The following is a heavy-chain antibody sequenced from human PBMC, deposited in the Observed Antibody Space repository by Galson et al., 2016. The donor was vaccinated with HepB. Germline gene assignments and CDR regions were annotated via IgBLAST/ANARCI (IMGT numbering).Heavy chain of an antibody. CDR2: ITGSGGRS. CDR1: GFTFSSYA. CDR3: AKGYNILTGLIDY. V-gene: IGHV3-23*01. J-gene: IGHJ4*02. Sequence: SLRLSCAVSGFTFSSYAMSWFRQAPGKGLEWVSSITGSGGRSDFADSVKGRFTISRDNPKNILFLQMNNLGAEDTAVYYCAKGYNILTGLIDYWGRGTLVTVSS. D-gene: IGHD3-9*01.